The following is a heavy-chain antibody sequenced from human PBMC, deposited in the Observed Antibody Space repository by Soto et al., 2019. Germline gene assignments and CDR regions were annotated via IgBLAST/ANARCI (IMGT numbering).Heavy chain of an antibody. D-gene: IGHD1-1*01. J-gene: IGHJ5*02. CDR1: GYTFTSYG. Sequence: ASVKVSCKASGYTFTSYGFSWVRQAPGQGLEWMGWISAYDGSTNYAQKFQGRVTMTTDTSTSTAYMELKSLRSDDTAVYYCARHNSQWPNWFDPWGQGTLVTVPQ. CDR3: ARHNSQWPNWFDP. CDR2: ISAYDGST. V-gene: IGHV1-18*01.